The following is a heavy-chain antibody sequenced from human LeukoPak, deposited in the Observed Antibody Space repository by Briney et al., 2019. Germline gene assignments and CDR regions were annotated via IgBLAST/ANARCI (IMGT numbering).Heavy chain of an antibody. D-gene: IGHD1-7*01. Sequence: PSETLSLTCTVSGGSISSYYWSWIRQPPGKGLEWIGYTYYSGSTNYNPSLKSRVTISVDTSKNQFSLKLSSVTAADTAVYYCARDLELRGGFDYWGQGTLVTVSS. CDR3: ARDLELRGGFDY. CDR2: TYYSGST. J-gene: IGHJ4*02. V-gene: IGHV4-59*01. CDR1: GGSISSYY.